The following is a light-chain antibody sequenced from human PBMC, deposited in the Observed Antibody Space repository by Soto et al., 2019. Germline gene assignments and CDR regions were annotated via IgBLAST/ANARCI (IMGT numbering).Light chain of an antibody. CDR3: QQRKT. V-gene: IGKV3-11*01. J-gene: IGKJ4*01. CDR2: DAS. Sequence: IVLTQSPGTLSVSPGERATLSCRASHSISTNLAWYQHKPGQAPRLLIYDASNRATGIPARFSGSGSGTDFTLTISSLEPEDFAVYYCQQRKTFGGGTKVE. CDR1: HSISTN.